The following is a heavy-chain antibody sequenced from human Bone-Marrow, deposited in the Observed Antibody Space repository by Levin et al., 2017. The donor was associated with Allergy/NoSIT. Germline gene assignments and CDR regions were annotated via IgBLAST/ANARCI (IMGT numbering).Heavy chain of an antibody. D-gene: IGHD6-19*01. Sequence: ASVKVSCKASGYSFSEYYMHWVRQATGQGLEWMGRINPKSDGTYFAQKFQGRVTMTRNTSIGTVYMELASLRSDDTAVYYCARTQFAAVAYFDYWGQGTLVTVSS. CDR3: ARTQFAAVAYFDY. J-gene: IGHJ4*02. CDR1: GYSFSEYY. CDR2: INPKSDGT. V-gene: IGHV1-2*06.